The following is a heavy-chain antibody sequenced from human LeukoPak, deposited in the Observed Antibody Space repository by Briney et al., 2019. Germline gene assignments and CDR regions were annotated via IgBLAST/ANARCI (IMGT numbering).Heavy chain of an antibody. CDR2: ISGSGGST. D-gene: IGHD3-10*01. CDR3: AKDVIWFGELTDTFDY. Sequence: PGGSLRLSCAASGFTFSSYAMSWVRQAPGKGLEWVSAISGSGGSTYYADSVKGRFTISRDNSKNTLYLQMNSLRAEDTAAYYCAKDVIWFGELTDTFDYWGQGTLVTVSS. J-gene: IGHJ4*02. CDR1: GFTFSSYA. V-gene: IGHV3-23*01.